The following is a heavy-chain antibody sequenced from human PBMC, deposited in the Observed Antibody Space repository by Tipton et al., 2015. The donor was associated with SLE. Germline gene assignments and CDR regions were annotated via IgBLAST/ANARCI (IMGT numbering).Heavy chain of an antibody. J-gene: IGHJ3*02. V-gene: IGHV4-38-2*01. CDR3: ARRVSNGRFDVFDT. Sequence: TLSLTCAVSGYSISSGYYWAWIRPPPGKGLEWIASIYYSGPTYYNPSLKSRVTISVDNSKSQFSLKMRSVTAADTAVYYCARRVSNGRFDVFDTWGRGTTVTVSS. CDR1: GYSISSGYY. D-gene: IGHD2-8*01. CDR2: IYYSGPT.